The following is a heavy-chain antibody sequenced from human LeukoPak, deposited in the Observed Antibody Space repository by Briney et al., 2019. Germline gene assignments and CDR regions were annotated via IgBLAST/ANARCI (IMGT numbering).Heavy chain of an antibody. CDR2: ISGSGGST. Sequence: GGSLRLSCAASGFTFSNAWMSWVRQAPGKGLEWVSAISGSGGSTYYADSVKGRFTISRDNSKNTLYLQMNSLRAEDTAVYYCARGAVPAAIDYYGMDVWGQGTTVTVSS. CDR3: ARGAVPAAIDYYGMDV. D-gene: IGHD2-2*01. CDR1: GFTFSNAW. V-gene: IGHV3-23*01. J-gene: IGHJ6*02.